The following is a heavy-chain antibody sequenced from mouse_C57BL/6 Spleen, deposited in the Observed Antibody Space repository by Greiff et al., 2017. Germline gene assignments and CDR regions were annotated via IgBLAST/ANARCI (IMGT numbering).Heavy chain of an antibody. CDR2: IYPGSGST. CDR3: ARSGGRSSFRRYFEV. Sequence: QVQLQQPGAELVKPGASVKMSCKASGYTFTSYWITWVKQRPGQGLEWIGDIYPGSGSTNYNEKFKSKATLTVDTSSSTAYMQLSSLTSEDSAVYYCARSGGRSSFRRYFEVWGTGATVTVSS. D-gene: IGHD1-1*01. J-gene: IGHJ1*03. CDR1: GYTFTSYW. V-gene: IGHV1-55*01.